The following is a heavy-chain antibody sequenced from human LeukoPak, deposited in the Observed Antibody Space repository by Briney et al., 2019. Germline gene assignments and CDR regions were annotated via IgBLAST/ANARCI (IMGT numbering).Heavy chain of an antibody. Sequence: GGSLRLSCAASGFIFSNYYMSWVGQARGKGLEWVANIRQDGSEKYYVDSVKGRFTISRDNAKNSLFLQMNSLRAEDTAVYYCARTLRGGGALDYWGQGTLVTVSS. CDR1: GFIFSNYY. D-gene: IGHD3-16*01. CDR2: IRQDGSEK. CDR3: ARTLRGGGALDY. J-gene: IGHJ4*02. V-gene: IGHV3-7*03.